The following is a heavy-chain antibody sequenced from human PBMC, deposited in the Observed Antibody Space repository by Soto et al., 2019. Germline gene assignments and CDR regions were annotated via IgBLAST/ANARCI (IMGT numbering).Heavy chain of an antibody. CDR1: GYTFTTYG. V-gene: IGHV1-3*01. D-gene: IGHD1-26*01. J-gene: IGHJ4*02. Sequence: QDQLVQSGAEVKKPGASVKVSCKASGYTFTTYGMHWVRQAPGQSLGWMGWINADNGDTKYSQKLQGRVTITRDTSESKTYRELSRLRSEDTALYYCARVVIQAFHYWGQGTLVTVSS. CDR3: ARVVIQAFHY. CDR2: INADNGDT.